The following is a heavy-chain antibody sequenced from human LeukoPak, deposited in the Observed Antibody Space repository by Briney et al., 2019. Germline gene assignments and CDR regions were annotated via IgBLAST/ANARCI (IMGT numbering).Heavy chain of an antibody. D-gene: IGHD6-6*01. CDR3: AKVSSPSGDY. J-gene: IGHJ4*02. CDR2: IGWNSGSI. Sequence: GGSLRLSCAVSGFTFDDYAMHWVRQAPGKGLEWVSGIGWNSGSIGYADSVKGRFTVSRDNAKNSLYLQMNSLRAEDTAVYYCAKVSSPSGDYWGQGTLVTVSS. CDR1: GFTFDDYA. V-gene: IGHV3-9*01.